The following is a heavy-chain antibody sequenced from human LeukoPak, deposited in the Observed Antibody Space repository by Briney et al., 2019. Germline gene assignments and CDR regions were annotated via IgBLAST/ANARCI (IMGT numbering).Heavy chain of an antibody. CDR3: ARHGVDQVLDY. Sequence: PSETLSLTCDIYGGSFSGYYWTWIRQPPGKGLEWIGSIYYSGSTYYTPSLKSRVTISVDTSKNQFSLKLSSVTAADTAVYYCARHGVDQVLDYWGQGTLVTVSS. CDR1: GGSFSGYY. CDR2: IYYSGST. J-gene: IGHJ4*02. D-gene: IGHD2-2*01. V-gene: IGHV4-34*01.